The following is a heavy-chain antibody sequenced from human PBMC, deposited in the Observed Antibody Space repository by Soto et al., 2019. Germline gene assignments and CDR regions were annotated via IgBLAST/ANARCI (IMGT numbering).Heavy chain of an antibody. CDR2: IYHSGST. J-gene: IGHJ4*02. CDR3: ARGGYDFWSGYTYYFDY. CDR1: GYSISSGYY. D-gene: IGHD3-3*01. V-gene: IGHV4-38-2*01. Sequence: SGTRSLTCAFSGYSISSGYYWVWIRPPPGKGLEWIGSIYHSGSTYYNPSLKSRVTISVDTSKNQFSLKLSSVTAADTAVYYCARGGYDFWSGYTYYFDYWGQGTLVNV.